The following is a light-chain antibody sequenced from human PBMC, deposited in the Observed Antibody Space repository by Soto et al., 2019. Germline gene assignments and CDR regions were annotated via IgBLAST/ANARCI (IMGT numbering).Light chain of an antibody. CDR3: RAWDTSLRAVV. Sequence: QSVLTQPPSVSAAPGQKVIISCSGNSSNIGKNYVFWYQQFPGTAPKLLIYDNYKRPSGIPDRFSVSKSGASATLAITGLHTGDEADYYCRAWDTSLRAVVFGGGTKLTVL. CDR1: SSNIGKNY. CDR2: DNY. V-gene: IGLV1-51*01. J-gene: IGLJ2*01.